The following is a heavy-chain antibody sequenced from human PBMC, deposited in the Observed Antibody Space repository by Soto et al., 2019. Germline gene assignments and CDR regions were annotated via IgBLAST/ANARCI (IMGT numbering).Heavy chain of an antibody. CDR1: GGTFSSYA. CDR2: IIPIFGTA. V-gene: IGHV1-69*06. J-gene: IGHJ6*02. CDR3: ARDLGYCSGGSCFYYYGRDV. D-gene: IGHD2-15*01. Sequence: ASVKVSCKASGGTFSSYAISWVRQAPGQGLEWMGGIIPIFGTANYAQKFQGRVTITADKSTSTAYMELSSLRSEDTAVYYCARDLGYCSGGSCFYYYGRDVWGQGTTVTV.